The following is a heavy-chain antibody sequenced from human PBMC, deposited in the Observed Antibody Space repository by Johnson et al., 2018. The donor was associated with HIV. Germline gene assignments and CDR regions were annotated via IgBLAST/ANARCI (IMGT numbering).Heavy chain of an antibody. J-gene: IGHJ3*02. D-gene: IGHD1-26*01. V-gene: IGHV3-30*02. CDR2: IRYDGSNK. CDR1: GFTFSSYG. CDR3: AKDPQSGSYVAEDAFDI. Sequence: QVQLVESGGGVVQPGGSLRLSCAASGFTFSSYGMHWVRQAPGKGLEWVAFIRYDGSNKYYADSVKGRFTISRDNSKNTLYLQMNSLRSEDTAVYYCAKDPQSGSYVAEDAFDIWGQGTMVTISS.